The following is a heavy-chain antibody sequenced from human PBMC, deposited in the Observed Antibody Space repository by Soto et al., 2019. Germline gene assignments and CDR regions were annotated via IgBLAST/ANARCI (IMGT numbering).Heavy chain of an antibody. CDR1: GYAFTGYY. V-gene: IGHV1-2*04. CDR3: ARARGSYSSDFDY. CDR2: INPNSGGT. D-gene: IGHD3-16*02. J-gene: IGHJ4*02. Sequence: ASVKVSCKASGYAFTGYYMHWVRQAPGQGLEWMGWINPNSGGTNYAQKFQGWVTMTRDTSISTAYMELSRLRSDDTAVYYCARARGSYSSDFDYWGQGTLVTVSS.